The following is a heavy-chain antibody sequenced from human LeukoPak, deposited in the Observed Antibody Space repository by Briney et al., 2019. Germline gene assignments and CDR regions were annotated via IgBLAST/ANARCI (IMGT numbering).Heavy chain of an antibody. CDR3: ALIGYCSGGSCYDFDY. D-gene: IGHD2-15*01. V-gene: IGHV4-4*07. CDR1: GGSISSYY. J-gene: IGHJ4*02. Sequence: PSETLSLTCTVSGGSISSYYWSWIRQPAGKGLEWIGRIYTSGSTNYNPSLKSRVTMSVDTSKNQFSLKLSSVTAADTAVYYCALIGYCSGGSCYDFDYWGQGTLVTVSS. CDR2: IYTSGST.